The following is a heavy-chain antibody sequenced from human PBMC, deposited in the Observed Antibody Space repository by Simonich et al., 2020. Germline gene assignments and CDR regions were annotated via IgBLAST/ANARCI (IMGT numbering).Heavy chain of an antibody. CDR2: ISDYKGNT. V-gene: IGHV1-18*01. CDR1: GYTFTSYG. CDR3: ARASRGTWWYYYFDY. D-gene: IGHD2-15*01. Sequence: QVQLVQSGAEVKKPGASVKVSCKASGYTFTSYGISWVRQAPGQGLEWMGWISDYKGNTNYAQKLQGRVTMTTDTSTSTAYMGLRSLRSDDTAVYYCARASRGTWWYYYFDYWGQGTLVTVSS. J-gene: IGHJ4*02.